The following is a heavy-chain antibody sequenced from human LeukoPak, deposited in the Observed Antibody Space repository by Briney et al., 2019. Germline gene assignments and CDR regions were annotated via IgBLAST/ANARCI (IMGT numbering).Heavy chain of an antibody. CDR1: GFTFSSYS. CDR2: ISSSSSYI. CDR3: ARLTDDAFDI. J-gene: IGHJ3*02. Sequence: GGSLRLSCAASGFTFSSYSMNWVRQAPGEGLEWVSSISSSSSYIYYADSVKGRFTISRDNAKNPLYLQMNSLRAEDTAVYYCARLTDDAFDIWGQGTMVTASS. V-gene: IGHV3-21*01.